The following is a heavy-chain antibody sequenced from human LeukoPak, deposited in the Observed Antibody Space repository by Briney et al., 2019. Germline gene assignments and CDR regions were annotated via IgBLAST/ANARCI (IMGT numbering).Heavy chain of an antibody. V-gene: IGHV3-30*02. Sequence: PGGSLRLSCAGSGFSFSSYGMHWVRQAPGKGLEWMAFIRSDGSNKYYADSVKGRFTISRDNSKNTLYLQMNSLRAEDTAVYFCARDGGSSYGYTIGFDYWGQGNLVTVSS. J-gene: IGHJ4*02. CDR2: IRSDGSNK. CDR1: GFSFSSYG. CDR3: ARDGGSSYGYTIGFDY. D-gene: IGHD5-18*01.